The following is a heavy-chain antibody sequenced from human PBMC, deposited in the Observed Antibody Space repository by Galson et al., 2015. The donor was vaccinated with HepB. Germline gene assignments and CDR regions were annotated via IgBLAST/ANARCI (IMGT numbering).Heavy chain of an antibody. D-gene: IGHD1-26*01. V-gene: IGHV3-7*03. CDR1: GFTFSSYR. CDR3: ARDVLGRWEVVRYNYYGSDI. J-gene: IGHJ6*02. CDR2: LKQDGSEK. Sequence: LRLSCAASGFTFSSYRMSWVRQAPGKGLEWVANLKQDGSEKHYVDSVKGRFTISRDNIENSLYLQMNSLRAEDTAVYHCARDVLGRWEVVRYNYYGSDIWGQGTTVTVSS.